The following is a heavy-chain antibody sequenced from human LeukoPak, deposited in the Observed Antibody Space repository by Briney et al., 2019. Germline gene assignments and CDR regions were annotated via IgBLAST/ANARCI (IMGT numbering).Heavy chain of an antibody. D-gene: IGHD3-22*01. CDR3: ARDYDSSGYYYVGY. J-gene: IGHJ4*02. Sequence: ASVKLSCKASGYTFTGYYMHWVRQAPGQGLEWMGWINPNSGGTNYAQKFQGRVTMTRDTSISTAYMELSRLRSDDAAVYYCARDYDSSGYYYVGYWGQGTLVTVSS. CDR2: INPNSGGT. V-gene: IGHV1-2*02. CDR1: GYTFTGYY.